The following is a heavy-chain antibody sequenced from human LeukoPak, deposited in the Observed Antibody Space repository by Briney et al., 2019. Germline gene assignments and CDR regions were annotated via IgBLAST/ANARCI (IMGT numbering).Heavy chain of an antibody. Sequence: GGSLRLSCAASGFTFSSYAMSWVRQAPGKGLEWVSAISGRGGSTYYADSVKGRFTISRDNSKNTLYLQMNSLRAEDTAVYYCAKGSNYYDSSGYYRLRVFDIWGQGTMVTVSS. V-gene: IGHV3-23*01. D-gene: IGHD3-22*01. CDR1: GFTFSSYA. CDR3: AKGSNYYDSSGYYRLRVFDI. J-gene: IGHJ3*02. CDR2: ISGRGGST.